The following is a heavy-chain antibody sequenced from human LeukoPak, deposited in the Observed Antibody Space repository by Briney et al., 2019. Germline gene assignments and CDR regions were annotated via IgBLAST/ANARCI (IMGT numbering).Heavy chain of an antibody. J-gene: IGHJ4*02. V-gene: IGHV3-74*01. D-gene: IGHD5-18*01. Sequence: GGSLRISCAASGFTFRNYWMLWVRQAPGKGLACVSRINDAGSSATYADSVQGRFTISRDNSKNTLYLQMNTLRVEDTAVYYCVRDDSNGVDYWGQGTLVTVSS. CDR2: INDAGSSA. CDR3: VRDDSNGVDY. CDR1: GFTFRNYW.